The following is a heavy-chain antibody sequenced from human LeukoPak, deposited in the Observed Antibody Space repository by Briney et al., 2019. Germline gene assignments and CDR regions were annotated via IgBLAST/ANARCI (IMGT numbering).Heavy chain of an antibody. CDR3: ARGEVPPHYFDS. J-gene: IGHJ4*02. V-gene: IGHV1-69*13. CDR2: IIPIFGTA. Sequence: SVKVSCKASGYTFTSYYMHWVRQAPGQGLEWMGGIIPIFGTANYAQRFQGRVTITADESTTTAYMEVSSLRSEDTAVYYCARGEVPPHYFDSWGQGTLVTVSS. CDR1: GYTFTSYY.